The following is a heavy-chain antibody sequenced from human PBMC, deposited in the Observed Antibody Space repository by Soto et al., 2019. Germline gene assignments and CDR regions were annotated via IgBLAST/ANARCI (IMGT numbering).Heavy chain of an antibody. CDR2: ISGSGGST. CDR1: GFTFSSYA. J-gene: IGHJ6*02. CDR3: AKGEEYYYYYGMDV. V-gene: IGHV3-23*01. Sequence: EVQRLESGGGLVQPGGSLRLSCAASGFTFSSYAMSWVRQAPGKGLEWVSAISGSGGSTYYADSVKGRFTISRDNSKNTLYLQMNSLRAEDTAVYYCAKGEEYYYYYGMDVWGQGTTVTVSS.